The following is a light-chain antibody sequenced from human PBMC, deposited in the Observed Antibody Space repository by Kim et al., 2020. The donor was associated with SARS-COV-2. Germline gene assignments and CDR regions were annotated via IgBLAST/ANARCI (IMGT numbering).Light chain of an antibody. J-gene: IGKJ1*01. Sequence: SPGERATLSCRASQSVTSNYLAWYQQKPGQAPRLLIYGASSRATGIPDRFSGSGSGTDFTLIIWRLEPEDFAVYYCHQYASAPRTFGQGTKVDIK. V-gene: IGKV3-20*01. CDR2: GAS. CDR1: QSVTSNY. CDR3: HQYASAPRT.